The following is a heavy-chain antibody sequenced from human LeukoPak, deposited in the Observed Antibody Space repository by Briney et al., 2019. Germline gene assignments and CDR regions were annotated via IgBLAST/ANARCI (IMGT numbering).Heavy chain of an antibody. V-gene: IGHV3-11*04. CDR2: ISSSGSTI. Sequence: PGGSLRLSCAASGFTFSDYYMSWIRLAPGKGLEWVSYISSSGSTIYYADSVKGRFTISRDNAKNSLYLQMNSLRAEDTAVYYCARSTAMAEIAGLYYFDYWGQGTLVTVSS. J-gene: IGHJ4*02. D-gene: IGHD5-18*01. CDR1: GFTFSDYY. CDR3: ARSTAMAEIAGLYYFDY.